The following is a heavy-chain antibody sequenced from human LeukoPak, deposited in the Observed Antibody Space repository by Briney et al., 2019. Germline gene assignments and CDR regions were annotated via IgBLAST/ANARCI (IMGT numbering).Heavy chain of an antibody. V-gene: IGHV3-23*01. CDR2: VSGSGDYT. D-gene: IGHD3-22*01. CDR3: ATAGLDQTDC. J-gene: IGHJ4*02. CDR1: GFTFSNYA. Sequence: GGSLRLSCAASGFTFSNYAMYWVRQAPGKGLEWVSAVSGSGDYTYYVDSVRGRFTISRDNAKNSLFLQMNSLRADDTAVYYCATAGLDQTDCWGQGTLVTVSS.